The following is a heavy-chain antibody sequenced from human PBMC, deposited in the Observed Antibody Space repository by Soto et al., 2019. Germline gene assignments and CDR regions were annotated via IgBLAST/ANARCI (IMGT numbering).Heavy chain of an antibody. V-gene: IGHV3-23*01. J-gene: IGHJ5*02. CDR1: GFTFSSYG. D-gene: IGHD4-17*01. CDR3: AKSPMTTADNWFDP. Sequence: GGSLRLSCAASGFTFSSYGMHWVRQAPGKGLEWVSAIRCSGSNTYYADSVKGRFTISRDNSKNTLYLQMNSLRAEDTAVYYCAKSPMTTADNWFDPWGQGTLVTVSS. CDR2: IRCSGSNT.